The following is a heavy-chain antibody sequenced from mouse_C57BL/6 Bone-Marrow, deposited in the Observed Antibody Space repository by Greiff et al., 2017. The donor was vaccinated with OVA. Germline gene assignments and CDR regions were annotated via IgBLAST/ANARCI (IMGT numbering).Heavy chain of an antibody. Sequence: EVQLQESGPVLVKPGASVKMSCKASGYTFTDYYMNWVKQSHGKSLEWIGVINPYNGGTSYNQKFKGKATLTVDKSSSTAYMELNSLTSEDSAVYYCARVPYYFDYWGQGTTLTVSS. CDR1: GYTFTDYY. J-gene: IGHJ2*01. V-gene: IGHV1-19*01. CDR3: ARVPYYFDY. D-gene: IGHD6-1*01. CDR2: INPYNGGT.